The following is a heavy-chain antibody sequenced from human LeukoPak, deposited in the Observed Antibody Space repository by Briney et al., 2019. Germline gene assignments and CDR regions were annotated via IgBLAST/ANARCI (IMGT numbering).Heavy chain of an antibody. CDR3: ARDRSAAGTVDY. CDR1: GFTFSSYS. J-gene: IGHJ4*02. CDR2: ISSSSSYI. V-gene: IGHV3-21*01. D-gene: IGHD6-13*01. Sequence: GGSLRLSCAASGFTFSSYSMNWVRQAPGKGLEWVSSISSSSSYIHYVESVKGRFTISRDNAKNSLYLQMNSLRAEDTAVYYCARDRSAAGTVDYWGQGTLVTVSS.